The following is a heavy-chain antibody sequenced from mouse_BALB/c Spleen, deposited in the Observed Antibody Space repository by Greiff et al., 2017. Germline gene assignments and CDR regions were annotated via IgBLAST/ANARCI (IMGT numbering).Heavy chain of an antibody. CDR3: AIAMDY. J-gene: IGHJ4*01. CDR1: GFTFSSFG. V-gene: IGHV5-17*02. Sequence: EVQGVESGGGLVQPGGSRKLSCAASGFTFSSFGMHWVRQAPEKGLEWVAYISSGSSTIYYADTVKGRFTISRDNPKNTLFLQMTSLRSEDTAMYYCAIAMDYWGQGTSVTVSS. CDR2: ISSGSSTI.